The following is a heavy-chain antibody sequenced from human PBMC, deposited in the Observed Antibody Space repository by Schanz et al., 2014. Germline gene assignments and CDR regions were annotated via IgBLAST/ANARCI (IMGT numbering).Heavy chain of an antibody. CDR1: GFTVSDHY. CDR2: VRNSRNRHII. Sequence: EVQLVESGGGLVQPGGSLRLSCAVSGFTVSDHYMDWVRQAPGKGLEWLGRVRNSRNRHIIEYAASVEGRFTISREESKTSVYLQMNSLQTDATAVYYCFSMHYGNSVYWGQGTLVTVSS. V-gene: IGHV3-72*01. J-gene: IGHJ4*02. CDR3: FSMHYGNSVY. D-gene: IGHD1-7*01.